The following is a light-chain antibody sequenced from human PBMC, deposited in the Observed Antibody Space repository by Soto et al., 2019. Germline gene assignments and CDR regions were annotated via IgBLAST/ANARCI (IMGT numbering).Light chain of an antibody. V-gene: IGKV3-20*01. J-gene: IGKJ5*01. CDR1: QSVSSSY. Sequence: EIVLTQSPGTLSLSPGERATLSCRASQSVSSSYLAWYQQKPGQAPKLLIYGASSRATGIPDRFSGSGSGTDFTLTISRLEPEDVAVYYCQQYGSSITCGQGTRLEIK. CDR2: GAS. CDR3: QQYGSSIT.